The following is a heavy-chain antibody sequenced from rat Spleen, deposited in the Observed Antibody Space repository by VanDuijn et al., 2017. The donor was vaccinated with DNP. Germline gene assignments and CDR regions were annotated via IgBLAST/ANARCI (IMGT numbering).Heavy chain of an antibody. CDR3: TTGQLLDY. CDR1: GFTFSYYG. D-gene: IGHD1-10*01. CDR2: ISTGSGNT. V-gene: IGHV5S13*01. J-gene: IGHJ2*01. Sequence: EVQLVESGGGLVQPGRSLKLSCAASGFTFSYYGMAWVRQTPMKGLEWVASISTGSGNTYYRDSVKGRFTISRDNAKSTLYLQMDSLRSEDTATYYCTTGQLLDYWGQGVMVTVSS.